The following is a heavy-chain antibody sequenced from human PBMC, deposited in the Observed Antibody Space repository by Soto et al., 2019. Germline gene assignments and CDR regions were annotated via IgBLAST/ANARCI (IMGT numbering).Heavy chain of an antibody. Sequence: SETLSLTCTVSGGSVSSGSYYWSWIRQPPGKGLEWIGYIYYSGSTNYNPSLKSRVTISVDTSKNQFSLKLSSVTAADTAVYYCARAIKDYYDSSGYNFRDYWGQGTLVTVSS. J-gene: IGHJ4*02. CDR3: ARAIKDYYDSSGYNFRDY. CDR2: IYYSGST. V-gene: IGHV4-61*01. D-gene: IGHD3-22*01. CDR1: GGSVSSGSYY.